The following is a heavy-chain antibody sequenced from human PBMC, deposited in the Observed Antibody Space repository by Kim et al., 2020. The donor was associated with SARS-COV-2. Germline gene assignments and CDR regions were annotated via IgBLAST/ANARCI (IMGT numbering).Heavy chain of an antibody. Sequence: SRTLSLTCAISGDSVSSNSAAWNWIRQSPSRGLEWLGRTYYRSKWYNDYAVSVKSRITINPDTSKNQFSLQLNSVTPEDTAVYYCAREHDSSIWYSHPFDYWGQGTLVTVSS. J-gene: IGHJ4*02. CDR3: AREHDSSIWYSHPFDY. D-gene: IGHD6-13*01. CDR2: TYYRSKWYN. V-gene: IGHV6-1*01. CDR1: GDSVSSNSAA.